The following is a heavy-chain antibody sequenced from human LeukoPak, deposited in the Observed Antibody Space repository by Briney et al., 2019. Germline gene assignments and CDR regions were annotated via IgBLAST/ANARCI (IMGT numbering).Heavy chain of an antibody. CDR2: ISYDGSNK. V-gene: IGHV3-30-3*02. Sequence: SGGSLRLPCAASGFTFSSYAMHWVRQAPGKGLEWVAVISYDGSNKYYADSVKGRFTISRDNSKNTLYLQMNSLRAEDTAVYYCAKDSLFRQPRPLRFDYWGQGTLVTVSS. J-gene: IGHJ4*02. CDR1: GFTFSSYA. CDR3: AKDSLFRQPRPLRFDY. D-gene: IGHD1-14*01.